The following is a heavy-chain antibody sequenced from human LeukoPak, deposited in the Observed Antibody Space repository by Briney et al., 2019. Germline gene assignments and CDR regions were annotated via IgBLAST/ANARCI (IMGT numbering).Heavy chain of an antibody. CDR3: ARARDTSGWYLDASGV. CDR2: ISTYNGNA. V-gene: IGHV1-18*01. CDR1: GYTFNRYG. Sequence: ASVKVSCKASGYTFNRYGLSWVRQAPGQGLEWMGWISTYNGNAHYAQKLQGRVTMTIDTSTSTAYMDLRSLRPDDTAVYYCARARDTSGWYLDASGVWGQGTLVSVSS. D-gene: IGHD6-19*01. J-gene: IGHJ3*01.